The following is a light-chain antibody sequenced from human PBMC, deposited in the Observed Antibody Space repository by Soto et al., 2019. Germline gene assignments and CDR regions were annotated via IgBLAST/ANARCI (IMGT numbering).Light chain of an antibody. V-gene: IGKV3-15*01. J-gene: IGKJ2*01. CDR3: QQYNDWYT. Sequence: EIVMTQSPATLSVSPGERATLSCRASQSLSGNLAWYQQKPGQAPRLLIYGASSRATGTPARFSGSGSGTELNLTISSLQSEDSAVYYCQQYNDWYTFGQGTKLEIK. CDR2: GAS. CDR1: QSLSGN.